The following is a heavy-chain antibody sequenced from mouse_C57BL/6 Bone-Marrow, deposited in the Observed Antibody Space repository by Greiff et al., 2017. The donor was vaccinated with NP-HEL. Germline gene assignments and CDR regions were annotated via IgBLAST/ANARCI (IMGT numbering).Heavy chain of an antibody. Sequence: QVQLKESGAELARPGASVKLSCKASGYTFTSYGISWVKQRTGQGLEWIGEIYPRSGNTYYNEKFKGKATLTADKSSSTAYMELRSLTSEDSAVYFCARSYYYGNLLYAMDYWGQGTSVTVSS. D-gene: IGHD1-1*01. CDR3: ARSYYYGNLLYAMDY. CDR1: GYTFTSYG. J-gene: IGHJ4*01. CDR2: IYPRSGNT. V-gene: IGHV1-81*01.